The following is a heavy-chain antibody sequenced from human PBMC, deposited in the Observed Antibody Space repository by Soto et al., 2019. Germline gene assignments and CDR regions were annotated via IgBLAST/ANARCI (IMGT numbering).Heavy chain of an antibody. CDR2: IGTTGDT. V-gene: IGHV3-13*04. CDR1: GFAFSSYD. J-gene: IGHJ4*02. CDR3: ARAIGPTLFDY. D-gene: IGHD3-22*01. Sequence: GGSLRLSCSASGFAFSSYDMHWVRQGTGKGLEWVSAIGTTGDTYYAGSVKGRFTISRENAKNSLYLQMNSLRAGDTAIYFCARAIGPTLFDYWGQGTLVTVSS.